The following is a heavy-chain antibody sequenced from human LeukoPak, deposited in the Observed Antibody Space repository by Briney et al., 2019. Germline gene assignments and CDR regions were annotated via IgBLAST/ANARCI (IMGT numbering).Heavy chain of an antibody. CDR2: ISTSSSYI. D-gene: IGHD3-10*01. V-gene: IGHV3-21*01. Sequence: GGSLGLSCAASGFTFSSYSMNWVRQAPGKGPEWVSSISTSSSYIYYADSVKGRFTISRDNAKNSLYLQMNSLRAEDTAVYYCARGLWFGELGYDYWGQGTLVTVSS. CDR3: ARGLWFGELGYDY. J-gene: IGHJ4*02. CDR1: GFTFSSYS.